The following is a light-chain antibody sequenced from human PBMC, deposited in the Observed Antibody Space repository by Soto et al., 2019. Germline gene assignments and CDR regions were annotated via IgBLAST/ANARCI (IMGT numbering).Light chain of an antibody. J-gene: IGKJ1*01. CDR2: AAS. V-gene: IGKV1-9*01. CDR1: QGIYTY. Sequence: DIPLTQSPSFLSASVGDIVTITCRASQGIYTYLAWYQQKPGKAPELLIYAASTLQSGVPSRFSGSGSGTEFTLTIRSLKPEDFATYYCQRLNSYPWTFGQGTKVEIK. CDR3: QRLNSYPWT.